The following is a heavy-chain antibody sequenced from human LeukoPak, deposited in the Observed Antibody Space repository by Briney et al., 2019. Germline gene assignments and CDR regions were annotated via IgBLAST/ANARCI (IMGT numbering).Heavy chain of an antibody. Sequence: GASVKVSCKASGYTFTSYDINWVRQATGQGLEWMGWINPNSGGTNYAQKFQGRVTMTRDTSISTAYMELSRLRSDDTAVYYCAKGDSSWGEYYYYYMDVWGKGTTVTVSS. J-gene: IGHJ6*03. CDR2: INPNSGGT. V-gene: IGHV1-2*02. CDR1: GYTFTSYD. CDR3: AKGDSSWGEYYYYYMDV. D-gene: IGHD6-13*01.